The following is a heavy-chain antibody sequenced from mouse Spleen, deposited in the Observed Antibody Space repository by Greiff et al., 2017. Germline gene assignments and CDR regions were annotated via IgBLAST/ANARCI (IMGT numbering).Heavy chain of an antibody. V-gene: IGHV5-17*01. CDR1: GFTFSDYG. Sequence: DVKLVESGGGLVKPGGSLKLSCAASGFTFSDYGMHWVRQAPEKGLEWVAYISSGSSTIYYADTVKGRFTISRDNAKNTLFLQMTSLRSEDTAMYYCARSGTGYYYAMDYWGQGTSVTVSS. D-gene: IGHD4-1*01. J-gene: IGHJ4*01. CDR2: ISSGSSTI. CDR3: ARSGTGYYYAMDY.